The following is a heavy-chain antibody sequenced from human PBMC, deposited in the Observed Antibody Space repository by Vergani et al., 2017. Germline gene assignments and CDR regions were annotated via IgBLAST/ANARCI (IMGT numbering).Heavy chain of an antibody. V-gene: IGHV4-59*01. D-gene: IGHD2-15*01. CDR2: VFRYGNV. Sequence: VLLQEPGPGLVKPSETLSLKCSVSGASIDSFYGSCLRHSPGKGLEWIGDVFRYGNVNYNPSFNFRAAIDTSNNQLSLRLSSVTAADTAVYYCARDFGGLWYFDRWGRGTFVTVSS. CDR3: ARDFGGLWYFDR. J-gene: IGHJ2*01. CDR1: GASIDSFY.